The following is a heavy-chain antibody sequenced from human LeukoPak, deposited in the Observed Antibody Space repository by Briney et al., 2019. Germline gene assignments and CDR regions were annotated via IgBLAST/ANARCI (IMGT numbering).Heavy chain of an antibody. D-gene: IGHD5-18*01. CDR1: GFTFSSYW. CDR2: IWYDGSNK. CDR3: ARTVRGYSYGDFDY. Sequence: PGGSLRLSCAASGFTFSSYWMSWVRQAPGKGLEWVAVIWYDGSNKFYADSVKGRFTISRDNSNNTLFLQMNSLRAEDTAVYYCARTVRGYSYGDFDYWGQGTLVTVSS. V-gene: IGHV3-33*08. J-gene: IGHJ4*02.